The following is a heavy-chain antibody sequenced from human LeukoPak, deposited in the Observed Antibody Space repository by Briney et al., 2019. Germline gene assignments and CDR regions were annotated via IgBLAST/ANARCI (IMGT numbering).Heavy chain of an antibody. D-gene: IGHD1-26*01. CDR1: GFTFSSYG. Sequence: PGGSLRLSCAASGFTFSSYGMHWVRQAPGKGLEWVAVISYDGSNKYYADSVKGRSTISRDNSKNTLYLQMNSLRAEDTAVYYCAKASGSYPYYFDYWGQGTLVTVSS. CDR3: AKASGSYPYYFDY. V-gene: IGHV3-30*18. CDR2: ISYDGSNK. J-gene: IGHJ4*02.